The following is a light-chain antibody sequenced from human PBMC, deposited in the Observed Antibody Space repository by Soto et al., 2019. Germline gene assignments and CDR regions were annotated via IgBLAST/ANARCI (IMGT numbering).Light chain of an antibody. CDR1: SSDVGGYDF. V-gene: IGLV2-11*01. CDR2: DVG. J-gene: IGLJ3*02. CDR3: SSYAGTSTLAV. Sequence: QSVLTQPRSVSGSPGQSVTISCTGTSSDVGGYDFVSWYRQHPGKGPELIMYDVGRRPSGVPDRFSGSKSGDTASLTISGLEAEDEAEYHCSSYAGTSTLAVFGAGTKLTVL.